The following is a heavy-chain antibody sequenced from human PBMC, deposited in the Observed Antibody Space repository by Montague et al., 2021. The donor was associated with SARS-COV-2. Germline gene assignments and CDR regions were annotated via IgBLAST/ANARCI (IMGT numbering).Heavy chain of an antibody. V-gene: IGHV4-34*01. CDR2: IYYSGST. Sequence: SETLSLTCAVYGGSFSGHSWTWIRQPPGKGLEWIGTIYYSGSTYYNPSPRSRVTIDVDASTNQFSLKLHSVTAADTAVYFCARGLYNWNYEHWFDTWGQGTLVTVSS. CDR1: GGSFSGHS. CDR3: ARGLYNWNYEHWFDT. D-gene: IGHD1-7*01. J-gene: IGHJ5*02.